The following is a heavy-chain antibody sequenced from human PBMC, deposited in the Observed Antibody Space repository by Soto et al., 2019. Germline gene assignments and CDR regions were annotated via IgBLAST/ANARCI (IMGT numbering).Heavy chain of an antibody. Sequence: GGSLRLSCAASGFTFSSYAMSWVRQAPGKGLEWVSAISGSGGSTYYADSVKGRFTISRDNSKNTLYLQMNSLRAEDTAVYYCAKDLSGIVVVPAAPDHYYYYMDVWGKGTTVTVSS. CDR2: ISGSGGST. J-gene: IGHJ6*03. CDR1: GFTFSSYA. D-gene: IGHD2-2*01. V-gene: IGHV3-23*01. CDR3: AKDLSGIVVVPAAPDHYYYYMDV.